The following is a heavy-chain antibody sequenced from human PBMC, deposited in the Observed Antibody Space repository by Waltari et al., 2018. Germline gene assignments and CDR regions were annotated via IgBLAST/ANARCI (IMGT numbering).Heavy chain of an antibody. D-gene: IGHD3-10*01. J-gene: IGHJ6*02. V-gene: IGHV4-59*11. CDR1: GGSISSHY. CDR2: IYYSGST. CDR3: ARDFGHYGSGSSYYYVMDV. Sequence: QVQLQESGPGLVKPSETLSLTCTVSGGSISSHYWSWIRQPPGKGLEWIGYIYYSGSTNYNPSLKIRFTISVDTSKNQFSRKLSSVTAADTAVYYCARDFGHYGSGSSYYYVMDVWGQGNPGHRLL.